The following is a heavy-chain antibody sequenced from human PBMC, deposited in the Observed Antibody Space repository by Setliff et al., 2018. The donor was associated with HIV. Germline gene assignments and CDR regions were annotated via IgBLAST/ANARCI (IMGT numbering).Heavy chain of an antibody. J-gene: IGHJ5*01. CDR3: ARGGANPSWFDS. CDR2: ISSA. D-gene: IGHD3-16*01. Sequence: GGSLRLSCAASGFTLSIYEMNWVRQGPGRGLEWVSYISSATYADSVKGRFTNSRDNAKNTLYLQMDSLRAEDTAVYYCARGGANPSWFDSWGQGTLVTVSS. V-gene: IGHV3-48*03. CDR1: GFTLSIYE.